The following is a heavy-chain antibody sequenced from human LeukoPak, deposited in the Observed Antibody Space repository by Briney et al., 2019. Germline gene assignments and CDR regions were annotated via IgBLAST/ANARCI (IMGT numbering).Heavy chain of an antibody. J-gene: IGHJ5*02. CDR1: GYTFTGYY. D-gene: IGHD1-26*01. Sequence: ASVKVSCKASGYTFTGYYMHWVRQAPRQGLEWMGWINPNSGDTNYAQKFQGRVSMTRDTSISTAYMDLSGLRSDGTALYYCARGLGWDSGTYLGAWGQGTLVTVSS. V-gene: IGHV1-2*02. CDR2: INPNSGDT. CDR3: ARGLGWDSGTYLGA.